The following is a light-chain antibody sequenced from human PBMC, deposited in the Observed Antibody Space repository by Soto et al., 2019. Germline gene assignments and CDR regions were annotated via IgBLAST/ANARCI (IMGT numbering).Light chain of an antibody. CDR3: IHPLHLPVT. V-gene: IGKV2-28*01. J-gene: IGKJ5*01. CDR1: QSLLHTNAYNY. Sequence: ETVMTQLPLSLSVTPGEPASISCRSSQSLLHTNAYNYLDWYLQKPGQSPQLLIYLSSYRASGVPERFSESGSGKEFTLRISGVEAEDLGVYYGIHPLHLPVTFGQGTRLEIK. CDR2: LSS.